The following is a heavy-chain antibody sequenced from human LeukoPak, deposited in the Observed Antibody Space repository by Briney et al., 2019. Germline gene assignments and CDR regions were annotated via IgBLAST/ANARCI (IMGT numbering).Heavy chain of an antibody. CDR1: GFTFSNAW. V-gene: IGHV3-15*01. J-gene: IGHJ4*02. D-gene: IGHD4-17*01. CDR2: IKSKTDGGTT. CDR3: ATADDYGDYGFDY. Sequence: PGGSLRLSCAASGFTFSNAWMNWVRQAPRKGLEWVGRIKSKTDGGTTDYAAPVKGRFTISRDDSKNTLYLHMNSLKTEDTAVYYCATADDYGDYGFDYWGQGTLVTVSS.